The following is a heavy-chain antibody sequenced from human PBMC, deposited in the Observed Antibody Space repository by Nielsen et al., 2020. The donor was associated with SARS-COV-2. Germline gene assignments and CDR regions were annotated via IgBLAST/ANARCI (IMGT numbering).Heavy chain of an antibody. V-gene: IGHV3-7*03. CDR1: GFTFSSYW. CDR2: IKQDGSEK. D-gene: IGHD4-17*01. CDR3: AKSRGDFSFQH. Sequence: GESLKISCAASGFTFSSYWMSWVRQAPGKGLEWVANIKQDGSEKYYVDSVKGRFTISRDNAKNSLYLQMNSLRAEDTALYYCAKSRGDFSFQHWGQGTLVTVSS. J-gene: IGHJ1*01.